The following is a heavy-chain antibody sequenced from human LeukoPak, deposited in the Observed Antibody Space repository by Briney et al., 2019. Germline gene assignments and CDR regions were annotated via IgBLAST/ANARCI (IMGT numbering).Heavy chain of an antibody. D-gene: IGHD2-2*01. Sequence: GGSLRLSCAASGFTFSNYGMHWVRQAPGKGLEWVAFIRADGSNKYYAGSVKGRFTISRDNSKNTLYLQMNSLRAEDTAIYYCDCSSATCYAAGDYWGQGTLVTVSS. CDR1: GFTFSNYG. CDR3: DCSSATCYAAGDY. J-gene: IGHJ4*02. V-gene: IGHV3-30*02. CDR2: IRADGSNK.